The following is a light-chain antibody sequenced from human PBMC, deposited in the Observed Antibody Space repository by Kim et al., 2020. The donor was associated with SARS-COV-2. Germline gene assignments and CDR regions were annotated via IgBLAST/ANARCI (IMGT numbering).Light chain of an antibody. Sequence: VSPGQTASITCSGDKLGDKDVCWYQQKPGQSPVLVIYQDTKRPSGIPERFSGSNSGITATLTISGTQGMDEADYYCQAWDSSTHVVFGGGTKLTVL. J-gene: IGLJ2*01. CDR3: QAWDSSTHVV. CDR2: QDT. CDR1: KLGDKD. V-gene: IGLV3-1*01.